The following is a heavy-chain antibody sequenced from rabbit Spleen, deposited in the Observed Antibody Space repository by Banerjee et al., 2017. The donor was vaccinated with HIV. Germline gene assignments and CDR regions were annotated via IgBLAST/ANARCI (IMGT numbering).Heavy chain of an antibody. CDR2: ISTTTT. CDR1: GFVFSNIHL. D-gene: IGHD1-1*01. J-gene: IGHJ4*01. CDR3: VRDKANISGDYGPCDFNL. Sequence: QELLEASGGGVVQPAGFLHLSCTASGFVFSNIHLICWVRQAPGKGLEWIGCISTTTTWYASWAKGRFTFSKTSSTTVTLQMTSLTAADTATYFCVRDKANISGDYGPCDFNLWGPGTLVTVS. V-gene: IGHV1S45*01.